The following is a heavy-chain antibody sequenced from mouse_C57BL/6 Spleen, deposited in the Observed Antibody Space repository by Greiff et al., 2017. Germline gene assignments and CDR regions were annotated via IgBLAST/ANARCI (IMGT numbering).Heavy chain of an antibody. D-gene: IGHD2-3*01. CDR2: INYDGSST. V-gene: IGHV5-16*01. CDR3: ARDPDGYYDWYFDV. J-gene: IGHJ1*03. CDR1: GFTFSDYY. Sequence: EVKLVESEGGLVQPGSSMKLSCTASGFTFSDYYMAWVRQVPEKGLEWVANINYDGSSTYYLDSLKSRFIISRDNAKNILYLQMSSLKSEDTATYYCARDPDGYYDWYFDVWGTGTTVTVSS.